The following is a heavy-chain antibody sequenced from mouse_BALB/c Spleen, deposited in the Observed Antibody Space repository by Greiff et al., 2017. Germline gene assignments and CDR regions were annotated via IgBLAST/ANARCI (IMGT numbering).Heavy chain of an antibody. V-gene: IGHV5-6-3*01. CDR2: INSNGGST. CDR3: ARDPYRRAMDY. CDR1: GFTFSSYG. Sequence: EVQGVESGGGLVQPGGSLKLSCAASGFTFSSYGMSWVRQTPDKRLELVATINSNGGSTYYPDSVKGRFTISRDNAKNTLYLQMSSLKSEDTAMYYCARDPYRRAMDYWGQGTSVTVSS. J-gene: IGHJ4*01. D-gene: IGHD2-10*01.